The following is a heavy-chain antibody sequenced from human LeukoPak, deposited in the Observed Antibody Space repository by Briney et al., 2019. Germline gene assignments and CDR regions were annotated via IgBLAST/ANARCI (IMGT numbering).Heavy chain of an antibody. CDR1: GYTFTSYG. Sequence: WASVKVSCKASGYTFTSYGISWVRQAPGQGLEWMGWISAYNGNTNYAQKLQGRVTMTTDTSTSTAYMELRSLRSDDTAVYYCARAVAGKGRWYYYYYMDVWGKGTTVTTSS. D-gene: IGHD6-19*01. CDR2: ISAYNGNT. J-gene: IGHJ6*03. V-gene: IGHV1-18*01. CDR3: ARAVAGKGRWYYYYYMDV.